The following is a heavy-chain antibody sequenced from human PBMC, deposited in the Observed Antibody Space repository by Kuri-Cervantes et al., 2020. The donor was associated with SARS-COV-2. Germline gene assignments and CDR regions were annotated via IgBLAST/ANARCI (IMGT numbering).Heavy chain of an antibody. Sequence: SVKVSCKASGGTFSSYAISWVRQAPGQGLEWMGGIIPIFGTANYAQKFQGRVTMTRDTSTSTVYMELSSLRSEDTAVYYCARPHLAPDSSGLTAKNPPLLGGAFDIWGQGTMVTVSS. CDR3: ARPHLAPDSSGLTAKNPPLLGGAFDI. J-gene: IGHJ3*02. D-gene: IGHD3-22*01. V-gene: IGHV1-69*05. CDR2: IIPIFGTA. CDR1: GGTFSSYA.